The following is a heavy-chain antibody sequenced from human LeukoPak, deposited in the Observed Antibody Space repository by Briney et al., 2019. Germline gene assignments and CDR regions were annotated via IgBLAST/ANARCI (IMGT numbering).Heavy chain of an antibody. D-gene: IGHD6-19*01. J-gene: IGHJ4*02. Sequence: PGRSLRLSCAASGFTFSSDRMSSVRQAPGKRLEWVANIKQDGSEQYYVDSVKGRFTISRDNAKNSLYLQMNSLRAEDTAVYYCARGVVAVAGTWYFDYWGQGTLVTVSS. CDR3: ARGVVAVAGTWYFDY. CDR2: IKQDGSEQ. V-gene: IGHV3-7*01. CDR1: GFTFSSDR.